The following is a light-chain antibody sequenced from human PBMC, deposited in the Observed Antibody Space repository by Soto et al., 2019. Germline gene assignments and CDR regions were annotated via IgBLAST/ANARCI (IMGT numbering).Light chain of an antibody. V-gene: IGKV3-15*01. CDR1: QSVSSN. CDR2: GPS. J-gene: IGKJ1*01. CDR3: QHYNNWPRT. Sequence: EIVMTQSPATLSVSPGERATLSCRASQSVSSNLAWYQQKPDQAPRLLIYGPSTRATGIPARFSGSGSGTEFTLTISSLQSEDFAVYYCQHYNNWPRTFGQGTKVEIK.